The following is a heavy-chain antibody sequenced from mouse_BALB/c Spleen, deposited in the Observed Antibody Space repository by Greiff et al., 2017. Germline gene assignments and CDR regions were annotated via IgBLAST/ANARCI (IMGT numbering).Heavy chain of an antibody. CDR3: ARDGNYDWYFDV. Sequence: QVQLQQSGPELVKPGASVKISCKASGYAFSSSWMNWVKQRPGQGLEWIGRIYPGDGDTNYNGKFKGKATLTADKSSSTAYMQLSSLTSVDSAVYFCARDGNYDWYFDVWGAGTTVTVSS. J-gene: IGHJ1*01. CDR2: IYPGDGDT. CDR1: GYAFSSSW. D-gene: IGHD2-1*01. V-gene: IGHV1-82*01.